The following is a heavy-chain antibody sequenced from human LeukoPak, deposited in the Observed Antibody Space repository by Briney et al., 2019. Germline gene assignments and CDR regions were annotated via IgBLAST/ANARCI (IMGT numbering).Heavy chain of an antibody. CDR1: GGSISSGDYY. CDR2: IYYSGST. Sequence: SETLSLTCTVSGGSISSGDYYWSWIRQPPGEGLEWIGYIYYSGSTYYNPSLESRVTISVDMSKNEFSLKLSSVTTADTAIYYCARINGHIYDYWGQGTLVTVSS. J-gene: IGHJ4*02. V-gene: IGHV4-30-4*02. CDR3: ARINGHIYDY. D-gene: IGHD5-24*01.